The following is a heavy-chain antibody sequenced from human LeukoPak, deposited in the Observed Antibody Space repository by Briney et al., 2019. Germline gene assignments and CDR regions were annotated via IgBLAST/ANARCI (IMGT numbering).Heavy chain of an antibody. CDR3: ARVDTAMGL. CDR2: ISNSGEST. Sequence: PGGSLRLSCAASGFTFSSYAMNWVRQAPGKGLEWVSTISNSGESTYYADSVKGRFTISRDNSKNTLYLHMNSLRAEDTAVYYCARVDTAMGLWGQGTLVTVSS. D-gene: IGHD5-18*01. J-gene: IGHJ4*02. CDR1: GFTFSSYA. V-gene: IGHV3-23*01.